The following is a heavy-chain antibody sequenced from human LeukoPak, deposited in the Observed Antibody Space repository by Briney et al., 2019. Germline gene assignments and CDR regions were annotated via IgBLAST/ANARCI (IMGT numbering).Heavy chain of an antibody. CDR2: ISYDGSNK. D-gene: IGHD1-26*01. V-gene: IGHV3-30*18. J-gene: IGHJ4*02. CDR1: GFTFSSYG. CDR3: AKDALYSGSYYFDY. Sequence: PWGSLRLSCAASGFTFSSYGMHWVRQAPGKGLEWVAVISYDGSNKYYADSVKGRFTISRDNSKNTLYLQMNSLRAEDTAVYYCAKDALYSGSYYFDYWGQGTLVTVSS.